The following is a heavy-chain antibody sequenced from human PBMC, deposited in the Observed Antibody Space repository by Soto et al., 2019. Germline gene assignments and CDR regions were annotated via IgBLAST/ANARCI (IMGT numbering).Heavy chain of an antibody. CDR1: GFAFSSYG. J-gene: IGHJ4*02. D-gene: IGHD5-18*01. V-gene: IGHV3-30*03. CDR3: VSDRGYGHASVPYS. CDR2: ISYDGSLQ. Sequence: QAQLVESGGGVVQPGRSLRLCWAASGFAFSSYGMHWVRQAPGTGLEWVAVISYDGSLQHYADSVKGRFTISRDNSKNLVLLQMSSLRAEATAVYYCVSDRGYGHASVPYSWGQGTLVSVSS.